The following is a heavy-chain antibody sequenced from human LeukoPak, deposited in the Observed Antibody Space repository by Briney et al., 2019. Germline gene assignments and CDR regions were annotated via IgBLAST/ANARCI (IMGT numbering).Heavy chain of an antibody. J-gene: IGHJ4*02. Sequence: GGSLRLSCAASGFIFTNAWMNWVRQGPGKGLEWVGRVLSRAGGGTIDYAAPVKGRFTISRDDSKNALFLQMNSLRTEDTAVYYCVTGGGYNGLDYWGQGALVTVSS. CDR3: VTGGGYNGLDY. V-gene: IGHV3-15*07. CDR1: GFIFTNAW. D-gene: IGHD5-12*01. CDR2: VLSRAGGGTI.